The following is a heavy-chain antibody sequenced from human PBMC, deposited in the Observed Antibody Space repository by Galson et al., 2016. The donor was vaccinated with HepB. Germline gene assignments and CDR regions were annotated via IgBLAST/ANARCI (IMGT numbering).Heavy chain of an antibody. Sequence: SVKVSCKAPGYTFTNYAMHWVRQAPGQRLEWMGWINPGNGDTKYSQKFQGRVTISRDTSASTAYMELSSLISEDTAVYYCAGEGSYYTLDYWGQGTLVTVSS. J-gene: IGHJ4*02. V-gene: IGHV1-3*01. CDR3: AGEGSYYTLDY. CDR2: INPGNGDT. CDR1: GYTFTNYA. D-gene: IGHD1-26*01.